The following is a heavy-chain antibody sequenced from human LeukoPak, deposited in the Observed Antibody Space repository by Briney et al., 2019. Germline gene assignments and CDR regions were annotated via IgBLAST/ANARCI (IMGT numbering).Heavy chain of an antibody. CDR2: INHSGSA. Sequence: SETLSLTCAVYGGSFSGYYWSWIRQPPGKGLEWIGEINHSGSANYIPSLKSRVTISVDTSKNQFSLKLSSVTAADTAVYYCARLGRYYYYMDVWGKGTTVTISS. D-gene: IGHD3-16*01. J-gene: IGHJ6*03. V-gene: IGHV4-34*01. CDR1: GGSFSGYY. CDR3: ARLGRYYYYMDV.